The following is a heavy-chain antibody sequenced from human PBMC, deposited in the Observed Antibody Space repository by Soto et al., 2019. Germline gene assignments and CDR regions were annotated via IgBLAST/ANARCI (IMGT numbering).Heavy chain of an antibody. J-gene: IGHJ4*02. CDR1: GFTFSSYA. D-gene: IGHD2-15*01. CDR3: AKDVVVVVAAIRYFDY. V-gene: IGHV3-23*01. Sequence: EVQLLESGGGLVQPGGSLRLSCAASGFTFSSYAMSCVRQAPGKGLEWVSAISGSGGSTYYADSVKGRFTISRDNSKNTLYLQMNSLRAEDTAVYYCAKDVVVVVAAIRYFDYWGQGTLVTVSS. CDR2: ISGSGGST.